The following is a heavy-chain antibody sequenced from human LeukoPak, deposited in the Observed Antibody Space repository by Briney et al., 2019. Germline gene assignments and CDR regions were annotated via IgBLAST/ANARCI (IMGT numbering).Heavy chain of an antibody. Sequence: GASVKVSCKASGGTFSSYAISWVRQAPGQGLEWMGGIIPIFGTANYAQKFQGRVTITADESTSTAYMELSSLRSEGTAVYYCARKLGHCSSTSCYGVNWFDPWGQGTLVTVSS. V-gene: IGHV1-69*01. J-gene: IGHJ5*02. CDR2: IIPIFGTA. D-gene: IGHD2-2*03. CDR1: GGTFSSYA. CDR3: ARKLGHCSSTSCYGVNWFDP.